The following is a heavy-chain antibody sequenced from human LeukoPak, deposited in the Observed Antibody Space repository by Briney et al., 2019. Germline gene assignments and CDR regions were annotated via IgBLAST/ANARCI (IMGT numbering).Heavy chain of an antibody. CDR1: GFTFSNYG. CDR2: ISYDGSNK. V-gene: IGHV3-30*03. CDR3: ARGDSSGYYLDY. J-gene: IGHJ4*02. Sequence: PGGSLRLSCAASGFTFSNYGMHWVRQAPGKGLEWVAVISYDGSNKYYADSVKGRFTISRDNSKNTLYLQMNSLRAEDTAVYYCARGDSSGYYLDYWGQGTLVTVSS. D-gene: IGHD3-22*01.